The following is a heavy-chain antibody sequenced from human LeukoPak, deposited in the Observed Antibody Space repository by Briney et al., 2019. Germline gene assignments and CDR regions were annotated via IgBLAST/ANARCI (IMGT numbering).Heavy chain of an antibody. CDR1: GFTFSSYW. J-gene: IGHJ4*02. V-gene: IGHV3-7*01. Sequence: PGGSLRLSCAASGFTFSSYWMSWVRQAPGKGLEWVANIKQDGSEKYYVDSVKGRFTISRDNAKNTLYLQMNNLRVEDTAVYYCARDLPPLNYWGQGTLVTVSS. CDR3: ARDLPPLNY. CDR2: IKQDGSEK.